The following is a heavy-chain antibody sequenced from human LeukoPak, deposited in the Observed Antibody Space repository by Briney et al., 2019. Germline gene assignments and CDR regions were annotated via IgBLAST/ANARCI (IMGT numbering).Heavy chain of an antibody. CDR1: GGSFSGDF. V-gene: IGHV4-34*01. CDR3: ARRRYDILTGYYSGGFDY. Sequence: PSETLSLTCAVYGGSFSGDFWSWIRQSPGKGLEWIGEINHGGSTNYNPSLKSRVTISVDTSKNQFSLKLSSVTAADTAVYYCARRRYDILTGYYSGGFDYWGQGTLVTVSS. D-gene: IGHD3-9*01. CDR2: INHGGST. J-gene: IGHJ4*02.